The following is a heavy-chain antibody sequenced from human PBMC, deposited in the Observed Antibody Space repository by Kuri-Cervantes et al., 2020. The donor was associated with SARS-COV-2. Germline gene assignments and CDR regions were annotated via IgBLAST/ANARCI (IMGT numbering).Heavy chain of an antibody. V-gene: IGHV3-7*03. CDR2: IKQDGSEK. J-gene: IGHJ4*02. CDR1: GFTFSSYW. D-gene: IGHD3-22*01. Sequence: GESLKISCAASGFTFSSYWMSWVRQAPGKGLEWVANIKQDGSEKYYVDSVKGRFTISRDNAKNSLYLQMNSLRAEDTALYYCAKELDSSAYYFPGAYFDCWGQGTLVTVSS. CDR3: AKELDSSAYYFPGAYFDC.